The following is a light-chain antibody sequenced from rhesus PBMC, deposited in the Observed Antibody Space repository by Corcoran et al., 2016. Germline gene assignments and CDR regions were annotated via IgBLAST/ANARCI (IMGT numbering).Light chain of an antibody. Sequence: DIQLTQSPSSLSASVGDRVTITCRASQGINSYLAWYQQNPGKAPKLLIYDASNVQRGVPSRFSGSGSGTDFTLTITSLQPEDIATYYCQQHDNSPLTFGPGTKLDIK. V-gene: IGKV1-38*01. CDR1: QGINSY. CDR3: QQHDNSPLT. CDR2: DAS. J-gene: IGKJ3*01.